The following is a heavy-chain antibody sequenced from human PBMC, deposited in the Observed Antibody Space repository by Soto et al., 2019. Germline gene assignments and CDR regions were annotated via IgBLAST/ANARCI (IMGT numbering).Heavy chain of an antibody. V-gene: IGHV4-34*01. CDR1: GGSFSGYY. CDR3: ARGKQQLVRVYYFDY. Sequence: SETLSLTCAVYGGSFSGYYWSWIRQPPGKGLEWIGEINHSGSTNYNPSFKSRVTISVDTSKNQFSLKLSSVTAADTAVYYCARGKQQLVRVYYFDYWGQGTLVTVSS. D-gene: IGHD6-13*01. J-gene: IGHJ4*02. CDR2: INHSGST.